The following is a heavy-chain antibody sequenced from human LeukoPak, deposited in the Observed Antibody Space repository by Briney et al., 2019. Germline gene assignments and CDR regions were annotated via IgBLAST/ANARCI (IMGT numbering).Heavy chain of an antibody. CDR3: ARVGSSWSGYNWFDP. V-gene: IGHV3-30-3*01. J-gene: IGHJ5*02. CDR1: GFTFSSYA. Sequence: QAGGSLRLSCAASGFTFSSYAMHWVRQAPGKGLEWVAVISYDGSNKYYADSVKGRFTISRDNSKNTLYLQMNSLRAEDTAVYYCARVGSSWSGYNWFDPWGQGTLVTVSS. CDR2: ISYDGSNK. D-gene: IGHD6-13*01.